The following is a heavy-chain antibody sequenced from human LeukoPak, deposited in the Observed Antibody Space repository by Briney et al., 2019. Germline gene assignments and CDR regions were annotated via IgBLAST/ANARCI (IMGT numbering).Heavy chain of an antibody. J-gene: IGHJ3*02. V-gene: IGHV4-59*01. CDR3: ARIEYSSSSDAFDI. D-gene: IGHD6-6*01. CDR1: GGIIGSYY. CDR2: IYNTDYT. Sequence: SETLSLTCTVSGGIIGSYYWSWIRQPPGKGLEWIAYIYNTDYTKYNPSLKSRVTISVDSSRNQISLELRSVTAADTAVYYCARIEYSSSSDAFDIWGQGTMVTVSS.